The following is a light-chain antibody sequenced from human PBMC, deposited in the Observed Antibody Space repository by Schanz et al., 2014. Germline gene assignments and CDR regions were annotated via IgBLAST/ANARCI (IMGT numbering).Light chain of an antibody. CDR1: SSDIGDSNY. Sequence: QSALTQPASVSGSPGQSITISCTGTSSDIGDSNYVSWYQHYPGKAPKLIIYDVSNRPSGVSNRFSGSKSGNTASLTISGLQAEDEADYYCSSYTTNSTRVFGGGTKLTVL. CDR3: SSYTTNSTRV. CDR2: DVS. V-gene: IGLV2-14*03. J-gene: IGLJ3*02.